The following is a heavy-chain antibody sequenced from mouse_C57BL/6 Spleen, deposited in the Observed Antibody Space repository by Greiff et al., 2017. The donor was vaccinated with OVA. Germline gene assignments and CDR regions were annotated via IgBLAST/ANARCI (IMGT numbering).Heavy chain of an antibody. CDR2: IDPSDSYT. J-gene: IGHJ1*03. CDR3: ARSSYYYGSEYFDV. Sequence: VQLQQPGAALVMPGASVELSFNSSVHHFTIHFMHWVKQRPGQGLEWIGEIDPSDSYTNYNQKFKGKSTLTVDKSSSTAYMQLSSLTSEDSAVYYCARSSYYYGSEYFDVWGTGTTVTVSS. D-gene: IGHD1-1*01. CDR1: VHHFTIHF. V-gene: IGHV1-69*01.